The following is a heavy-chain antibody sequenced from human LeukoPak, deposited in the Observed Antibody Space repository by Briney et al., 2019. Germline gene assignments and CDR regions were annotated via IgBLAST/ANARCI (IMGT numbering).Heavy chain of an antibody. CDR3: ARGRSKDY. CDR2: IKYDGSEK. J-gene: IGHJ4*02. CDR1: GFTFSGYW. Sequence: GGSLRLSCAGSGFTFSGYWMSWVRQAPGKGLEWVAIIKYDGSEKYYVDSVKGRFTISRDNAKNSLYLQMNSLRVEDTAVYYCARGRSKDYWGQGTLVTVSS. V-gene: IGHV3-7*04. D-gene: IGHD3-10*01.